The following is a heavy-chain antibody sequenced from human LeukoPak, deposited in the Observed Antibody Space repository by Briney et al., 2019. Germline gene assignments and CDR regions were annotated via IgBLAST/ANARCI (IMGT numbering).Heavy chain of an antibody. D-gene: IGHD3-9*01. V-gene: IGHV1-69*05. Sequence: GASVTVSCKASGGTFSSYAISWVRQAPGKGLEWMGGIIPIFGTANYAQKFQGRVTITTDESTRTAYMELSGVRSEETAVYDSARDIFTGAPRFDYWGQGTLVTVSS. J-gene: IGHJ4*02. CDR1: GGTFSSYA. CDR2: IIPIFGTA. CDR3: ARDIFTGAPRFDY.